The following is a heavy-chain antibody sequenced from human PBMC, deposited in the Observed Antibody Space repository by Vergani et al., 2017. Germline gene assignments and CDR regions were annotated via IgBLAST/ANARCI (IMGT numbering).Heavy chain of an antibody. J-gene: IGHJ3*02. CDR3: ARRKGDYGDYGSGAFDI. CDR1: GGTFSSYA. V-gene: IGHV1-69*01. Sequence: QVQLVQSGAEVKKPGSSVNVSCKASGGTFSSYAISWVRQAPGQGLEWMGGIIPIFGTANYAQKFQGRVTITADESTSTAYMELSSLRSEDTAVYYCARRKGDYGDYGSGAFDIWGQGTMVTVSS. CDR2: IIPIFGTA. D-gene: IGHD4-17*01.